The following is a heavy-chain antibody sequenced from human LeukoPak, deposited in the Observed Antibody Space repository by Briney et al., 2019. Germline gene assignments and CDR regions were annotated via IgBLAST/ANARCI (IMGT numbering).Heavy chain of an antibody. CDR1: GFTFSDYY. CDR3: ARAVTAAGNAVDY. D-gene: IGHD6-13*01. J-gene: IGHJ4*02. CDR2: IGSIGSTI. Sequence: GGSLRLSCAASGFTFSDYYISWIRQAPGKGLEWVSYIGSIGSTIYYADSLKGQLIISRDNAKNSLYLQMNSLRAEDTAVYYCARAVTAAGNAVDYWGQGTLVTVSS. V-gene: IGHV3-11*01.